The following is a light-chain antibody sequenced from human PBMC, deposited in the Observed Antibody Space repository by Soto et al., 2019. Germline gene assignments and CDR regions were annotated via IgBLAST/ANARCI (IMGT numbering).Light chain of an antibody. J-gene: IGLJ3*02. CDR1: STDVGAFNF. V-gene: IGLV1-47*01. CDR3: AAWDDSLSNWV. Sequence: QSALTQPASVSGSPGQSITISCTGTSTDVGAFNFVSWYQQLPGTAPKLLIYRNNQRPSGVPDRFSGSKSGTSASLAISGLRSEDEADYYCAAWDDSLSNWVFGGGTKVTVL. CDR2: RNN.